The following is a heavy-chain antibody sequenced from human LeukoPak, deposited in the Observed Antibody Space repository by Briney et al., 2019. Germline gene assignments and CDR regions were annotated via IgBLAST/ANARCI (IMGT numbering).Heavy chain of an antibody. J-gene: IGHJ3*02. D-gene: IGHD1-26*01. V-gene: IGHV1-46*01. CDR1: GYTFTSYY. CDR3: ARELGGSKYFDM. Sequence: ASVTVSCKASGYTFTSYYMHWVRQAPGQGLEWMGTIYPSGGRTNYVQKFQGRVTMTGDTSTSTVYMELSSLRSEDTAVYYCARELGGSKYFDMWGQGTMVTVSS. CDR2: IYPSGGRT.